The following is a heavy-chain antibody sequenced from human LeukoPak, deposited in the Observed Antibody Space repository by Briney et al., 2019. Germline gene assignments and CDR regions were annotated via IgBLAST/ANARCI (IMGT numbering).Heavy chain of an antibody. CDR2: ISAHDGHT. Sequence: ASVKVSCKASGYTFTGYYMHWVRQAPGQGLEWMGWISAHDGHTNYAQKLHGRVTMTTDTFTSTAYMQLRSLRSDDTAVYYCARDRGYYNWFEPWGQGTLVTVSS. CDR3: ARDRGYYNWFEP. D-gene: IGHD3-22*01. V-gene: IGHV1-18*04. J-gene: IGHJ5*02. CDR1: GYTFTGYY.